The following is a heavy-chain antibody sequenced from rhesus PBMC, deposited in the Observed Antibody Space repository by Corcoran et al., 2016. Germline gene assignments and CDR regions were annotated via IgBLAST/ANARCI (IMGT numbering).Heavy chain of an antibody. CDR1: GFTVSSYW. CDR2: IYGRTM. J-gene: IGHJ4*01. V-gene: IGHV3-11*01. CDR3: TREGLQRFFDY. D-gene: IGHD5-42*01. Sequence: EVQLAESGGGLVQPGGSLRLSCAASGFTVSSYWMSWVRQAPGKGLGWFSDIYGRTMYYGDSVKGRFTVSRDNAENTLYLQMNSLRAEDTAVYYCTREGLQRFFDYWGQGVLVTVSS.